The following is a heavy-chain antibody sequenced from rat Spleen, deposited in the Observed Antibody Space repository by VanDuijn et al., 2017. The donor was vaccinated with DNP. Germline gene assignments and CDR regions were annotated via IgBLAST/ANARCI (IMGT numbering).Heavy chain of an antibody. Sequence: EVQLVESGGGLVQPGRSLKLSCAASGFTFSDSAMAWVRQSPKMGLEWVATIIYDGSHTFYRDSVQGRLTISRDNEKTTLYLQMDSMRSEDTATYYCVTRGKYGGYDYWGQGVMVTVSS. D-gene: IGHD1-11*01. V-gene: IGHV5S10*01. CDR1: GFTFSDSA. J-gene: IGHJ2*01. CDR2: IIYDGSHT. CDR3: VTRGKYGGYDY.